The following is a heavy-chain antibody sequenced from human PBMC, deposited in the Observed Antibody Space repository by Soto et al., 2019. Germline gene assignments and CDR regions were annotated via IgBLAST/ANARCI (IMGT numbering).Heavy chain of an antibody. D-gene: IGHD1-26*01. CDR3: AIVGGNGIDY. CDR2: IYYSGST. Sequence: ASETLSLTCTVCGGSISSGDYYWSWIRQPPGKGLEWIGYIYYSGSTYYNPSLKSRVTISVDTSKDQFSLKLSSVTAADTAVYYCAIVGGNGIDYWGQGTLVTVSS. CDR1: GGSISSGDYY. J-gene: IGHJ4*02. V-gene: IGHV4-30-4*01.